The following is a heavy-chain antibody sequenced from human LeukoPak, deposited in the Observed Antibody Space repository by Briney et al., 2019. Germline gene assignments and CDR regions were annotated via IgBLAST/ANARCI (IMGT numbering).Heavy chain of an antibody. D-gene: IGHD3-10*01. CDR2: ISSSSSEI. CDR3: ARAGGITMVRGEYYFDY. Sequence: AGGSLRLSCAASGVTFSSESTNWVRQAPGKGLEWGSSISSSSSEIYYAASVKGGFTISRDNAKNSLYLPMNRLRAEDTAVYYCARAGGITMVRGEYYFDYWGQGTLVTVSS. V-gene: IGHV3-21*01. CDR1: GVTFSSES. J-gene: IGHJ4*02.